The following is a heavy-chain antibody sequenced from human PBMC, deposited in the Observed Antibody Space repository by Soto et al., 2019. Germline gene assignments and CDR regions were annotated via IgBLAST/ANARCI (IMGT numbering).Heavy chain of an antibody. CDR1: GGTFSSYT. J-gene: IGHJ5*02. CDR3: ARALSSTSEGWFDP. D-gene: IGHD2-2*01. V-gene: IGHV1-69*02. CDR2: IIPILGIA. Sequence: QVQLVQSGAEVKKPGSSVKVSCKASGGTFSSYTISWVRQAPGQGLEWMGRIIPILGIANYAPKCQGRVTITADKSTRTAYMELSSLRTEDTAVYYWARALSSTSEGWFDPWGQGTLVTVSS.